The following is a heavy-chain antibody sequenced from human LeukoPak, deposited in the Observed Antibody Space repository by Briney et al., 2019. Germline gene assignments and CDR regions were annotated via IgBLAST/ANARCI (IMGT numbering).Heavy chain of an antibody. J-gene: IGHJ3*02. D-gene: IGHD2-15*01. CDR1: GGSISSYY. CDR2: IYYSGST. CDR3: ASSRYCSGGSCYRSFAFDI. Sequence: SETLSLTCTVSGGSISSYYWSWIRQPPGKGLEWIGYIYYSGSTNYNPSLKSRVTISVDTSKNQFSLKLSSVTAADTAVYYCASSRYCSGGSCYRSFAFDIWGQGTMVTVSS. V-gene: IGHV4-59*12.